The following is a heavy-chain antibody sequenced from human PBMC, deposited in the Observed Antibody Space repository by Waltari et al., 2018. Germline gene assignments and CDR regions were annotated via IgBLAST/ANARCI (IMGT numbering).Heavy chain of an antibody. Sequence: EVQLVESGGGLVQPGGSLRLSCAASGFTFSNYWMSWVRQAPGKGLEWVANMNQDGSEIYYVDSVMGRFTISRDNVKNSLSLQMSNLRVEDTAVYYCARYGYSHALDYWGQGTLVTVSS. D-gene: IGHD5-18*01. J-gene: IGHJ4*02. CDR2: MNQDGSEI. CDR1: GFTFSNYW. CDR3: ARYGYSHALDY. V-gene: IGHV3-7*01.